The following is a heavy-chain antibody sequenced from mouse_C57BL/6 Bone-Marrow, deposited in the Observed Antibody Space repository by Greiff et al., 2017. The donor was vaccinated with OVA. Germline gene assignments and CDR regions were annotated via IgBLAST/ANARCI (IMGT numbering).Heavy chain of an antibody. CDR1: GYTFTDYE. CDR3: TSPPGPYFDY. J-gene: IGHJ2*01. Sequence: VQLQQSGAELVRPGASVTLSCKASGYTFTDYEMHWVKQTPVHGLEWIGAIDPETGGTAYNQKFKGKAILTADKSSSTAYMELRSLTSEDSAVYYCTSPPGPYFDYWGQGTTLTGSS. V-gene: IGHV1-15*01. D-gene: IGHD3-3*01. CDR2: IDPETGGT.